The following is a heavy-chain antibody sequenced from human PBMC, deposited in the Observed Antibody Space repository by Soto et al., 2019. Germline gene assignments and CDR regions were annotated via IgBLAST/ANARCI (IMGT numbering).Heavy chain of an antibody. CDR3: ARPGSGYDVLTGQYFYYFHAVDV. D-gene: IGHD3-9*01. Sequence: GGSLRLSCTASGFLFNTYAMHWVRQAPGKGLEWVAVISYDARNTYYADSVKGRFTISRDNSKNALYLQMNGLRPEDTAVYYCARPGSGYDVLTGQYFYYFHAVDVWGQGTTVTVSS. CDR1: GFLFNTYA. J-gene: IGHJ6*02. CDR2: ISYDARNT. V-gene: IGHV3-30*04.